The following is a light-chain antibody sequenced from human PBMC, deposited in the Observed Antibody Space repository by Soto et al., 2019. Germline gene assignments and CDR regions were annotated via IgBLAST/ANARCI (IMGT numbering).Light chain of an antibody. CDR1: SSDVGGYIY. V-gene: IGLV2-14*01. CDR2: EVS. J-gene: IGLJ2*01. Sequence: QSVLTQPASVSGSPGQSITISCTGTSSDVGGYIYVSWYQQHPGKAPKLMIYEVSNRPSGVSNRFSGSKSANTASLTISGLQAEDEADYYCSSYLEVFGGGTKLTVL. CDR3: SSYLEV.